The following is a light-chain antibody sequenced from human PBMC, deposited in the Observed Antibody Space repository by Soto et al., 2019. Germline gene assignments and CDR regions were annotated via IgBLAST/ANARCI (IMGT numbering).Light chain of an antibody. CDR3: NSYTSSSTLV. Sequence: QSVLTQPASVSGSPGQSNTISCTGTSSDVGGYNYVSWYQQHPGKAPKLLIFDVSNRPSGVSNRFSGSKSGNTASLTISGLQAEDEADYFCNSYTSSSTLVFGGGTKLTVL. CDR1: SSDVGGYNY. J-gene: IGLJ2*01. V-gene: IGLV2-14*03. CDR2: DVS.